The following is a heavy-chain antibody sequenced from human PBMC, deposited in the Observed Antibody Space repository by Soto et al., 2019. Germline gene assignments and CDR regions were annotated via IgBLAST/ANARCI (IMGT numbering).Heavy chain of an antibody. CDR1: AFPLSRYW. V-gene: IGHV3-7*01. J-gene: IGHJ4*02. CDR2: IHQDVSQK. D-gene: IGHD3-22*01. Sequence: LRLFRAASAFPLSRYWMAWVGQAAGKVLEWVANIHQDVSQKLHVDSESGPFTISRENDKNSVYLQMNNLRAAETAVHSCAKIGYNDWAFDYWGQRTLVTVSS. CDR3: AKIGYNDWAFDY.